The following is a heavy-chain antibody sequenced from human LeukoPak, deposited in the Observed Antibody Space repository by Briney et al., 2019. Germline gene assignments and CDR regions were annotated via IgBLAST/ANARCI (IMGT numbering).Heavy chain of an antibody. V-gene: IGHV4-4*07. CDR3: ARSDLYSGSSSAFDI. CDR1: GGSISSYY. Sequence: SETLSLTCTVSGGSISSYYWSWIRQPAGKGLEWIGRIYTSGSTNYNPSLKSRVTMSVDTSKNQFSLKLSSVTAADTAVYYCARSDLYSGSSSAFDIWGQGTMVTVSS. D-gene: IGHD6-6*01. CDR2: IYTSGST. J-gene: IGHJ3*02.